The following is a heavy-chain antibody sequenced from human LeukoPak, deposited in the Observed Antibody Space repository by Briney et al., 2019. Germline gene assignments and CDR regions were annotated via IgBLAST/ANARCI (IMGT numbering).Heavy chain of an antibody. CDR1: GVSISTSSSY. J-gene: IGHJ5*02. CDR3: ARDKARGVWAFDP. Sequence: SETLSLTCTVSGVSISTSSSYWGWIRQPPGEGLEWIGSIYYSGSTYYNTSLKSRVTISVDTSKNQFSLKLSSVTAADTAVYYCARDKARGVWAFDPWGQGTLVTVSS. V-gene: IGHV4-39*07. CDR2: IYYSGST. D-gene: IGHD3-16*01.